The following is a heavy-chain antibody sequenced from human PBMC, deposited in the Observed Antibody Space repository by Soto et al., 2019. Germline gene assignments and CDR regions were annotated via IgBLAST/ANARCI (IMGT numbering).Heavy chain of an antibody. CDR2: ISYDGSNK. Sequence: PGGSLRLSCAASGFTFSSYGMHWVRQAPGKGLEWVAVISYDGSNKYYADSVKGRFTISRDNSKNTLYLQMNSLRAEDTAVYYCAREGTGITIFGVVIYYYYGMDVWGQGTLVTVSS. CDR1: GFTFSSYG. J-gene: IGHJ6*02. D-gene: IGHD3-3*01. V-gene: IGHV3-30*03. CDR3: AREGTGITIFGVVIYYYYGMDV.